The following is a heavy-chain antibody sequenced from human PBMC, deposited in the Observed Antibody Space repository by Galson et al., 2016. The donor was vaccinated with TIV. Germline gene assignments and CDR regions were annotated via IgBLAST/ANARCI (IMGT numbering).Heavy chain of an antibody. D-gene: IGHD7-27*01. CDR2: IDPSGGGT. Sequence: SVKVSCKASGYTFTTYYIHWVRQAPGQGLEWMGVIDPSGGGTTYAQKFQARVTMTRVTSTSTVYMGLSSLKSEDTAVYYCTRDLGRRREYWGQGTLVTVSS. V-gene: IGHV1-46*01. J-gene: IGHJ4*02. CDR1: GYTFTTYY. CDR3: TRDLGRRREY.